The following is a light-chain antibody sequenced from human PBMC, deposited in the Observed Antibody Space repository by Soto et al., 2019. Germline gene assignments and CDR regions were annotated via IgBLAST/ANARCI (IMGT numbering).Light chain of an antibody. Sequence: DLQMTQSPSSLSASVGDRVTITCQASQDISNYLNWYQHKPGKAPKLLIYDASNLETGVPSRFTRSGSGTDLTFTISSLQPGDIGTYYCQQYDNLRYTFGQGTKLESK. CDR2: DAS. CDR3: QQYDNLRYT. J-gene: IGKJ2*01. CDR1: QDISNY. V-gene: IGKV1-33*01.